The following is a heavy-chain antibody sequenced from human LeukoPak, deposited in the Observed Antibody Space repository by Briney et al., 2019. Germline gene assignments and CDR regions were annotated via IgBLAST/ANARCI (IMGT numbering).Heavy chain of an antibody. CDR2: IYSSGST. CDR3: ARGGYYGSGNDFRFDP. Sequence: SETLSLTCTVSGGSISSGSYYWSWIRQPAGKGLEWIGRIYSSGSTNYNPSLKSRVTISLDTSKNQFSLKLSSVTAADTAVYYCARGGYYGSGNDFRFDPWGQGTLVTVSS. D-gene: IGHD3-10*01. V-gene: IGHV4-61*02. CDR1: GGSISSGSYY. J-gene: IGHJ5*02.